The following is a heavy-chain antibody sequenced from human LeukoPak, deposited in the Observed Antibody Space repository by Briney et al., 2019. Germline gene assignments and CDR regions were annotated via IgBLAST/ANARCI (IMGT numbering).Heavy chain of an antibody. CDR1: GGYISSSSYY. CDR3: ARVGYSYVINDGSRTGLGAYPTKYYYHMDV. D-gene: IGHD5-18*01. CDR2: IYYSGST. Sequence: SETLSLTCTVSGGYISSSSYYWGWIRQPPGKGLEWIGSIYYSGSTYYNPSLKSRVTISGDTSKNQFSLKLSSVTAADTAVYFCARVGYSYVINDGSRTGLGAYPTKYYYHMDVWGKGTTVTVSS. V-gene: IGHV4-39*07. J-gene: IGHJ6*03.